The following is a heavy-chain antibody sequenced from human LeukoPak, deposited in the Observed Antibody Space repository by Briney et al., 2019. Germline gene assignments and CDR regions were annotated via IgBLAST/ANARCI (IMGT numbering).Heavy chain of an antibody. J-gene: IGHJ6*02. CDR1: GFTFSSYA. Sequence: PGRSLRLSCAASGFTFSSYAMHWVRQAPGKGLEWAAIISYDGSIKYYVDSVKGRFTISRDNAKNSVYLQMNSLRAEDTAVYSCAREFAVGVVYVRFCYGMDVWGQGTTVTVSS. V-gene: IGHV3-30*03. D-gene: IGHD3-3*01. CDR2: ISYDGSIK. CDR3: AREFAVGVVYVRFCYGMDV.